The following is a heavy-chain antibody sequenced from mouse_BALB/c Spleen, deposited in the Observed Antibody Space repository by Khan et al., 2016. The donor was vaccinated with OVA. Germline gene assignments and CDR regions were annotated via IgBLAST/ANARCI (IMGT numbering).Heavy chain of an antibody. V-gene: IGHV9-4*02. CDR3: ARGGTAYYRNDVGAMDY. D-gene: IGHD2-14*01. Sequence: QIQLVQSGPELKKPGETVRISCKASGYTFTTAGMQWVQKMPGKGLKWIGWINTHSGVPKYAEDFKGRFAFSLDNSASTTYLHITNLKNEDTATYFCARGGTAYYRNDVGAMDYWGQGTSVTVSS. CDR1: GYTFTTAG. CDR2: INTHSGVP. J-gene: IGHJ4*01.